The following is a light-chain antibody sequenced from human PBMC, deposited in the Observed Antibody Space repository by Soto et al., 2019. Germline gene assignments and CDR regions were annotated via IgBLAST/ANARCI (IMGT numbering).Light chain of an antibody. CDR3: QQYGSSPLIT. J-gene: IGKJ5*01. CDR2: GAS. CDR1: QSVSSSY. V-gene: IGKV3-20*01. Sequence: EIVLTQSPGTLSLSPGERATLSCRASQSVSSSYLAWYQQKPGQAPRLLIYGASSRATGIPDRFSGSGSGREFTLTISRLEPEDLAVYYCQQYGSSPLITFGQGTRLESK.